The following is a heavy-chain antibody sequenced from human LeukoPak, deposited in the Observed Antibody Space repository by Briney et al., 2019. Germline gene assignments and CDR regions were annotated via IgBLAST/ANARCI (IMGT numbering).Heavy chain of an antibody. J-gene: IGHJ4*02. D-gene: IGHD6-13*01. V-gene: IGHV4-34*01. CDR3: ARGSSSWYGRPFDY. Sequence: SETLSLTCAVYGGSFSGYYWSWIRQPPGKGLEWIGEINHSGSTNYNPSLKSRATISVDTSKNQFSLKLSSVTAADTAVYYCARGSSSWYGRPFDYWGQGTLVTVSS. CDR1: GGSFSGYY. CDR2: INHSGST.